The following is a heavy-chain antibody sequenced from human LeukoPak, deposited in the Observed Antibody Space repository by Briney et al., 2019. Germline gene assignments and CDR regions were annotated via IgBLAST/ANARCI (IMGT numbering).Heavy chain of an antibody. CDR1: GFSFSNYA. D-gene: IGHD3-22*01. Sequence: GGSLRLSCVSSGFSFSNYAMSWVRQAPGKGLEWVSSISGSGGSTHYVDSVKGRFTISRDKTKNTLYLQMNSLRAEDTAVYYCAKSSYYDASGYYREFYFDSWGQGTLVTVSS. CDR2: ISGSGGST. V-gene: IGHV3-23*01. J-gene: IGHJ4*02. CDR3: AKSSYYDASGYYREFYFDS.